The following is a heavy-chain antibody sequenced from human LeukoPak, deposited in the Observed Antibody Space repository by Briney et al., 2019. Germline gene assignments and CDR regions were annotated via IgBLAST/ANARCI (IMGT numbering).Heavy chain of an antibody. Sequence: ASETLSLTCTVSGASISSYFWTWIRQSPGKGLEWIGYISNIGTTNYNPSLKSRVTISGDTSKNQFSLKLSSVTAADTAVYYCTRDRSALDTWGQGTIITVSS. J-gene: IGHJ3*02. CDR2: ISNIGTT. CDR1: GASISSYF. CDR3: TRDRSALDT. V-gene: IGHV4-59*01.